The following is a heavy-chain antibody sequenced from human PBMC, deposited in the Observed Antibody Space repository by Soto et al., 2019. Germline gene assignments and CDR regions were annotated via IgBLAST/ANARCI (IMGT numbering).Heavy chain of an antibody. J-gene: IGHJ4*02. V-gene: IGHV3-11*01. CDR2: IDNSGTIK. CDR1: GFTFSDYY. D-gene: IGHD2-15*01. Sequence: GSLRLSCAASGFTFSDYYMTWIRQAPGKGLEWVSYIDNSGTIKYYADSVKGRFTISRDNTKNSLSLQMNSLGAEDTAIYYCARIEGDCSGGSCYSGGFDYWGQGALVTVSS. CDR3: ARIEGDCSGGSCYSGGFDY.